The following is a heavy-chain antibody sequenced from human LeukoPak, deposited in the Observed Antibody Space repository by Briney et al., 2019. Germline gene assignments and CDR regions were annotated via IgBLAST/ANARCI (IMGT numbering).Heavy chain of an antibody. CDR3: AKDWKFYYVSGSFFPDN. Sequence: PGGSLRLSCAASGFTANNNSMRWVRQAPGKGLEWVSVIDSGGSAYYADSVKGRFTISRDNSKNTLYLHMNSLIPEDTAVYFCAKDWKFYYVSGSFFPDNWGQGTLVTVSS. CDR2: IDSGGSA. V-gene: IGHV3-66*01. J-gene: IGHJ4*02. D-gene: IGHD3-10*01. CDR1: GFTANNNS.